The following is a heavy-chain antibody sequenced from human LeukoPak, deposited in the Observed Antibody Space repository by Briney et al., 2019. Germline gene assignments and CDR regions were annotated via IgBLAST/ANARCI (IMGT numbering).Heavy chain of an antibody. D-gene: IGHD5-18*01. J-gene: IGHJ6*02. CDR1: AGSMSSHY. CDR3: ARHVVWAAMVSGMDV. V-gene: IGHV4-59*08. CDR2: IYYSGST. Sequence: SETLSLTCTVSAGSMSSHYWSWIRQPPGKGLEWIGYIYYSGSTNYNPSLKSRVTISVDTSKNQFSLKLSSVTAADTAVYYCARHVVWAAMVSGMDVWGQGTTVTVS.